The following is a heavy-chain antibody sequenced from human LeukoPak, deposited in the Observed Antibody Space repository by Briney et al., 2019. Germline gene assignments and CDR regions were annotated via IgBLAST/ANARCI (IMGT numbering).Heavy chain of an antibody. J-gene: IGHJ4*02. Sequence: GGSLRLSCAASGFTVSTNYMTWVRQAPGKGLKWVSAIYTANNTYYADSVKGRFTISRDNSKNSLYLQMNSLRVEDTAVYYCAREYRGYYDSSGFYSYFDYWGQGTLVTVSS. CDR2: IYTANNT. D-gene: IGHD3-22*01. CDR3: AREYRGYYDSSGFYSYFDY. CDR1: GFTVSTNY. V-gene: IGHV3-53*01.